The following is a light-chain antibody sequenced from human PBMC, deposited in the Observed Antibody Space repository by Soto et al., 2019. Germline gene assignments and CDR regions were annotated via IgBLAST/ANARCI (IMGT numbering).Light chain of an antibody. Sequence: EIVMTQSPGTLSVSPGERATLSCRASQSVSSNLAWYQQKPGQAPRLLIYGASTRATGNPARFSGSGSETEFTLTISSLQSEDFAVYYCQQFYNWPRTFGQGTKV. CDR3: QQFYNWPRT. CDR1: QSVSSN. J-gene: IGKJ1*01. CDR2: GAS. V-gene: IGKV3-15*01.